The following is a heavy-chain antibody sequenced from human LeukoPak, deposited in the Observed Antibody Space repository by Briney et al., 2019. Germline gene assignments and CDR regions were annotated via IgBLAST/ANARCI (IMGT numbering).Heavy chain of an antibody. CDR1: GYTFTGYY. CDR2: INPNSGGT. CDR3: ARSDIGSSWYDDAFDI. V-gene: IGHV1-2*04. J-gene: IGHJ3*02. Sequence: GASVKVSCTASGYTFTGYYMHWVRQAPGQGLEWMGWINPNSGGTNYAQKFQGWVTMTRDTSISTAYMELSRLRSDDTAVYYCARSDIGSSWYDDAFDIWGQGTMVTVSS. D-gene: IGHD6-13*01.